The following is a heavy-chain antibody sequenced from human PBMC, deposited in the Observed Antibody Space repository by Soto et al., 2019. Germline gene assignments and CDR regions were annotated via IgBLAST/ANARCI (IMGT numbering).Heavy chain of an antibody. V-gene: IGHV3-7*03. J-gene: IGHJ6*02. Sequence: EVQLVESGGGLVQPGGSLRLSCAASGFTFSSYWMSWVRQAPGKGLECVANIKQDGSEKYYVDSVKGRFTISRDNAKNSLYLQMNSLRAEDTAVYYCARVGYDFWSGYSRHYYYGMDVWGQGTTVTVSS. D-gene: IGHD3-3*01. CDR1: GFTFSSYW. CDR3: ARVGYDFWSGYSRHYYYGMDV. CDR2: IKQDGSEK.